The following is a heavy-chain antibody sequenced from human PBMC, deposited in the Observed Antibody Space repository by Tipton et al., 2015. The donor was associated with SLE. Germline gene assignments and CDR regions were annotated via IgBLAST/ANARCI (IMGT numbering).Heavy chain of an antibody. CDR2: IYYSGST. J-gene: IGHJ2*01. CDR1: GGSISSYY. Sequence: TLSLTCTVSGGSISSYYWSWIRQPPGKGLEWIGYIYYSGSTNQNPSLKSRVTISVDTSKNQFSLKLTSGTAADTAVYYCARHEREGYGDYNWYFDLWGRGTQVTVSS. V-gene: IGHV4-59*08. D-gene: IGHD4-17*01. CDR3: ARHEREGYGDYNWYFDL.